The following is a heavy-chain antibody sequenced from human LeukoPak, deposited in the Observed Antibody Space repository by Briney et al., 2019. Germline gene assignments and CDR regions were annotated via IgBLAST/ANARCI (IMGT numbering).Heavy chain of an antibody. CDR3: ARASHPRSGTQKWLRLGGYYFDY. J-gene: IGHJ4*02. V-gene: IGHV3-7*01. D-gene: IGHD5-12*01. CDR1: GFTFSSYW. Sequence: GGSLRLSCAASGFTFSSYWMSWVRQAPGKGLEWVANIKQDGSEKYYVDSVKGRFTISRDNAKNSLYLQMNSLRAEDTAVCYCARASHPRSGTQKWLRLGGYYFDYWGQGTLVTVSS. CDR2: IKQDGSEK.